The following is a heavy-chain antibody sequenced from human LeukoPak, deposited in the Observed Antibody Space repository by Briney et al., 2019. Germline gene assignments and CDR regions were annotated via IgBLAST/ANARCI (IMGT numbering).Heavy chain of an antibody. CDR2: ISSGSSYI. D-gene: IGHD2-2*01. V-gene: IGHV3-21*01. CDR1: GFTFSSYS. Sequence: PGGSLRLSCAASGFTFSSYSMNWVRQAPGKGLEWVSSISSGSSYIYYADSVKGRFTISRDNAKNSLYLQMNSLRAEDTAVYYCARDSLVVPAAVGNFDYWGQGTLVTVSS. CDR3: ARDSLVVPAAVGNFDY. J-gene: IGHJ4*02.